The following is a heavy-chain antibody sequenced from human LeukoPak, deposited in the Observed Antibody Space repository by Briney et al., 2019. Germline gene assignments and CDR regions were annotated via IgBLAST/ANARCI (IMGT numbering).Heavy chain of an antibody. V-gene: IGHV1-8*01. CDR3: ARVSHRSGYYYTLSFDY. Sequence: ASVKVSCKASGYTFTSYDINWVRQATGQGLEWMGWMKPNSGNTGYAQKFQGRVTITRNTPISTAYMELSSLRSEDTAVYYCARVSHRSGYYYTLSFDYWGQGTLVTVSS. CDR2: MKPNSGNT. D-gene: IGHD3-22*01. CDR1: GYTFTSYD. J-gene: IGHJ4*02.